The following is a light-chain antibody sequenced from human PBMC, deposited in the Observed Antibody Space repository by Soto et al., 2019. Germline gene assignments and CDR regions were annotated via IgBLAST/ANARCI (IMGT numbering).Light chain of an antibody. CDR1: QSIGLA. J-gene: IGKJ1*01. V-gene: IGKV3-11*01. CDR2: DAS. Sequence: EIVLTQSPATLSLSPGERATLSCRSSQSIGLAIAWYQPKPGQAPRLLIFDASQRATGIPARFRGSGSGTDFTLAISSLEPEDFAVYYCQQRTDRTPWTFGQGTKLESK. CDR3: QQRTDRTPWT.